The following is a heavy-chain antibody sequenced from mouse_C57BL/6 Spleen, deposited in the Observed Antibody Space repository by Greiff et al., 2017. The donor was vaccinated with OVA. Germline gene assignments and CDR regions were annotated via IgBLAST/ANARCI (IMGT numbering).Heavy chain of an antibody. D-gene: IGHD1-1*01. CDR1: GYSITSGYY. CDR3: ARGGTVVGYFDY. Sequence: EVQVVESGPGLVKPSQSLSLTCSVTGYSITSGYYWNWIRQFPGNKLEWMGYISYDGSNNYNPSLKNRISITRDTSKNQFFLKLNSVTTEDTATYYCARGGTVVGYFDYWGQGTTLTVSS. CDR2: ISYDGSN. V-gene: IGHV3-6*01. J-gene: IGHJ2*01.